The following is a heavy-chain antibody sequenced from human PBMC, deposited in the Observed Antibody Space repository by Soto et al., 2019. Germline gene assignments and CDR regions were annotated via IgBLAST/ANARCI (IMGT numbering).Heavy chain of an antibody. CDR1: GGSVSSDSYY. CDR2: IYYSGST. CDR3: ARDQEGIVATISRYYYYGMDV. Sequence: PSETLSLTCTVSGGSVSSDSYYWSWIRQPPGKGLEWIGYIYYSGSTNYNPSLKSRVTISVDTSKNQFSLKLSSVTAADTAVYYCARDQEGIVATISRYYYYGMDVWGQGTTVTVSS. J-gene: IGHJ6*02. D-gene: IGHD5-12*01. V-gene: IGHV4-61*01.